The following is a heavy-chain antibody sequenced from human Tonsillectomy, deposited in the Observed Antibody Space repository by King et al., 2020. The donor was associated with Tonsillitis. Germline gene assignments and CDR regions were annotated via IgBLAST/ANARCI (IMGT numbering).Heavy chain of an antibody. D-gene: IGHD3-10*01. CDR2: ISSSSSYI. J-gene: IGHJ6*03. CDR3: ARSGLVLGDFYYYYYMDV. Sequence: VQLVESGGGLVKPGGSLRLSCAASGFTFSSYRMNWVRQAPGKGLEWVSSISSSSSYIYYEDSVKGRFTISRDNAKNSLHLQMNSLRAEDTAVYYCARSGLVLGDFYYYYYMDVWGKGTTVTVSS. V-gene: IGHV3-21*01. CDR1: GFTFSSYR.